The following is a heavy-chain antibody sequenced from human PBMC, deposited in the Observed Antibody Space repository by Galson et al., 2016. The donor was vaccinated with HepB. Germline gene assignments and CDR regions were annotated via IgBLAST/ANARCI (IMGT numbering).Heavy chain of an antibody. CDR3: AKWGIHIVNHYNIDV. CDR2: IIGSGSST. D-gene: IGHD3-16*01. V-gene: IGHV3-23*01. J-gene: IGHJ6*03. Sequence: SLRLSCAASGFTFTNHAMTWVRQAPGKGLEWVSNIIGSGSSTYYADSVKGRFTISRDNSKNTLYLHMNSLRAEDTAVYYCAKWGIHIVNHYNIDVWGKGTTVTVSS. CDR1: GFTFTNHA.